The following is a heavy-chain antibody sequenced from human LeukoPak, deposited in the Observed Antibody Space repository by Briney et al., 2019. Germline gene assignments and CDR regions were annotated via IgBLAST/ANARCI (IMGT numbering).Heavy chain of an antibody. CDR1: GFTFSSYE. Sequence: GGSLRLSCAASGFTFSSYEMNWVRQAPGKGLEWVSYISSSGSTIYYADSVKGRFTISRDNAKNSLYLQMNSLRAEDTAVYYCARCPYSSGWYPTHWGYYYYYMDVWGKGTTVTISS. V-gene: IGHV3-48*03. CDR2: ISSSGSTI. D-gene: IGHD6-19*01. CDR3: ARCPYSSGWYPTHWGYYYYYMDV. J-gene: IGHJ6*03.